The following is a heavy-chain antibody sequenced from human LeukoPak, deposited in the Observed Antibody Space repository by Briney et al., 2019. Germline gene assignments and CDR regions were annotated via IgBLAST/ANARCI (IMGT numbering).Heavy chain of an antibody. J-gene: IGHJ6*03. D-gene: IGHD6-13*01. CDR3: AKSLAAAGRYYYYMNV. V-gene: IGHV4-34*01. CDR1: GGSFSGYY. CDR2: INHSGST. Sequence: SETLSLTCAVYGGSFSGYYWSWIRQPPGKGLEWIGEINHSGSTNYNPSLKSRVTISVDTSKNQFSLKLSSVTAADTAVYYCAKSLAAAGRYYYYMNVWGKGTTVTVSS.